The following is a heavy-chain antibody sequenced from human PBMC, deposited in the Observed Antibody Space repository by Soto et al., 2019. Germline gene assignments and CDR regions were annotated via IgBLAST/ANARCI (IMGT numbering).Heavy chain of an antibody. CDR3: ARESEDLTSNFDY. Sequence: GGSLRLSCTASGFTFSRYSMNWVRQAPGKGLEWVSSISSTTNYIYYADSMKGRFTVSRDNAKNSVYLDMNSLSAEDTAVYYCARESEDLTSNFDYWGQGTLVTVSS. V-gene: IGHV3-21*01. CDR1: GFTFSRYS. CDR2: ISSTTNYI. J-gene: IGHJ4*02.